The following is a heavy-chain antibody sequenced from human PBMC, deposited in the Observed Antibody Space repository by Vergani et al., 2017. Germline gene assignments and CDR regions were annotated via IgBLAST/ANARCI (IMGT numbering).Heavy chain of an antibody. Sequence: EVQLVETGGGLIQPGGSLRLSCAASGFTVSCNYMSWVRQAPGKGLECVSDIYSGGSTYYADSVKGRFTIHRDISKNTLYLQMNMLRAEDTAVYYCAIAYYYDSNDAFDIWGQGTMVTVSS. J-gene: IGHJ3*02. D-gene: IGHD3-22*01. CDR2: IYSGGST. CDR1: GFTVSCNY. V-gene: IGHV3-53*02. CDR3: AIAYYYDSNDAFDI.